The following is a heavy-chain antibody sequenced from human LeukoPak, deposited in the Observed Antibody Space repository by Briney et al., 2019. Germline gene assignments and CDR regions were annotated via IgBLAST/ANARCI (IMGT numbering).Heavy chain of an antibody. CDR1: GFTFSSYA. V-gene: IGHV3-23*01. Sequence: GGSLRLSCAASGFTFSSYAMNWVRQAPGKGLEWVSAISGSGGSTYYADSVKGRFTISRDNAKNTLYLQMNSLRAEDTAVYYCAKASCDGGDCPYYFDYWGQGTLVTVSS. D-gene: IGHD2-21*02. CDR2: ISGSGGST. J-gene: IGHJ4*02. CDR3: AKASCDGGDCPYYFDY.